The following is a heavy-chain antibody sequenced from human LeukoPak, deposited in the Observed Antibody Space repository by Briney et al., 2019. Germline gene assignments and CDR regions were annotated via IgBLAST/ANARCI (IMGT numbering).Heavy chain of an antibody. Sequence: PGRSLRLSCAASGFTFSSYGMHWVRQAPGKGLEWVAVISYDGGNKYYADSVKGRFTISRDNSKNTLYLQMNSLRAEDTAVYYCAKDGDIVATMENGGYFDYWGQGTLVTVSS. CDR3: AKDGDIVATMENGGYFDY. V-gene: IGHV3-30*18. CDR2: ISYDGGNK. J-gene: IGHJ4*02. D-gene: IGHD5-12*01. CDR1: GFTFSSYG.